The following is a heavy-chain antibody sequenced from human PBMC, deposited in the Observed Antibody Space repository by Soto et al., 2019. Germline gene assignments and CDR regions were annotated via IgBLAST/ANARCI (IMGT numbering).Heavy chain of an antibody. CDR1: GGSFSGYY. Sequence: SETLSLTCAVYGGSFSGYYWSWIRQPPGKGLEWIGEINHSGSTNYNPSLKSRVTISVDTSKNQFSLKLSSVTAVDTAVYYCAIRKVPYYFDYWGQGTLVTVSS. V-gene: IGHV4-34*01. CDR3: AIRKVPYYFDY. J-gene: IGHJ4*02. CDR2: INHSGST. D-gene: IGHD2-2*01.